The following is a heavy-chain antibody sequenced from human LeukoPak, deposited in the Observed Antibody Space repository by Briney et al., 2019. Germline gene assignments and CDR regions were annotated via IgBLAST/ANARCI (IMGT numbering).Heavy chain of an antibody. Sequence: ASVKVSCKASGYTFTGYYMHWVRQAPGQGLEWMGWINPNSGGTNYAQKFQGRVTMTRDTSISTAYMELSRLRSDDTAVYYCARLYYDISTGYSTNTPFDYWGQGTLVTVSS. D-gene: IGHD3-9*01. J-gene: IGHJ4*02. CDR3: ARLYYDISTGYSTNTPFDY. CDR1: GYTFTGYY. V-gene: IGHV1-2*02. CDR2: INPNSGGT.